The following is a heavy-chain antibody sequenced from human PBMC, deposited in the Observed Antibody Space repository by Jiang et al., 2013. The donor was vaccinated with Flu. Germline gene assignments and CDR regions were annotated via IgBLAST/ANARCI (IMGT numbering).Heavy chain of an antibody. J-gene: IGHJ6*02. D-gene: IGHD3-10*01. Sequence: SGAEVKKPGASVRVSCKASGYTFTNSALHWVRQAPGQRLECMGWINPGNGNTKYSQKFQDRVTFTRDTSASTAYMDLTSLISEDTAVYYCARETSGVMDVWGQGTTVTVSS. V-gene: IGHV1-3*01. CDR2: INPGNGNT. CDR3: ARETSGVMDV. CDR1: GYTFTNSA.